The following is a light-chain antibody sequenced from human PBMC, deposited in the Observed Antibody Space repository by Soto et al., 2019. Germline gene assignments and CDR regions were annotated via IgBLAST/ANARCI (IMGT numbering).Light chain of an antibody. CDR3: QQYNNWPIT. Sequence: EIVLTHSPATLSVSPGERITLSCRASQTILSNLAWYQQKPGQAPRLLTYGASTRATGLPARFSGSGSGTEFTLTISSLQSEDFAVYYCQQYNNWPITFGQGTRLEIK. V-gene: IGKV3-15*01. CDR1: QTILSN. J-gene: IGKJ5*01. CDR2: GAS.